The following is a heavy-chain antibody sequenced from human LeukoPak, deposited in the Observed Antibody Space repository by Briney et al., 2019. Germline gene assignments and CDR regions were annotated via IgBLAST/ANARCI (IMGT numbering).Heavy chain of an antibody. J-gene: IGHJ4*02. CDR3: ARAGKRGRNGYFFDY. D-gene: IGHD1-26*01. CDR2: IYYSGST. CDR1: GGSISSYY. Sequence: SETLSLTCTVSGGSISSYYWSWIRQPPGKGLEWIGYIYYSGSTNYNPSLKSRVTISLVMSKNQISLKVDSVTAADTAVYYCARAGKRGRNGYFFDYWGRGTLVTVSS. V-gene: IGHV4-59*01.